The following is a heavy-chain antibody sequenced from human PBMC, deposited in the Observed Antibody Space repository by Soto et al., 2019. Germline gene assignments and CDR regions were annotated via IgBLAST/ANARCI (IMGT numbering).Heavy chain of an antibody. D-gene: IGHD2-2*01. CDR3: ASGLRIVPAATENYYYGMDV. CDR1: GGTFSSYA. V-gene: IGHV1-69*06. J-gene: IGHJ6*02. CDR2: IIPIFGTA. Sequence: SVKVSCKASGGTFSSYAISWVRQAPGQGLEWMGGIIPIFGTANYAQKFQGRVTITADKSTSTAYMELSSLRSEDTAVYYCASGLRIVPAATENYYYGMDVWGQGTTVTVSS.